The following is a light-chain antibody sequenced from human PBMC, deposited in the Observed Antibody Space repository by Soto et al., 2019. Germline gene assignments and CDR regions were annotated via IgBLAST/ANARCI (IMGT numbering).Light chain of an antibody. J-gene: IGKJ1*01. CDR3: HHYVGSPWA. CDR2: GAS. Sequence: EIVLTQSPGTLYLSPGERATLSCRASQSVNRFLAWFQQKPGQAPRLLIYGASNRATGIPDRFSGSGSETDFTLTITRLEPEDSSVYYCHHYVGSPWAFGQGTKVEIK. V-gene: IGKV3-20*01. CDR1: QSVNRF.